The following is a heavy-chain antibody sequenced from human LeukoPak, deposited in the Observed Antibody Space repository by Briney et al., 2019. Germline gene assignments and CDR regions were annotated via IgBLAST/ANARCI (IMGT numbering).Heavy chain of an antibody. J-gene: IGHJ4*02. V-gene: IGHV3-15*07. CDR1: GFTFANAW. CDR3: STLTSRGLSDS. CDR2: IKSKADGETI. Sequence: GGSLRLSCAASGFTFANAWMNWVRQAPGKGLEWVGRIKSKADGETIDYAAPVKGRFTFSRDDSKNMLYLQMNSLKSEDTAVYYCSTLTSRGLSDSWGQGTLVTVSS. D-gene: IGHD1-20*01.